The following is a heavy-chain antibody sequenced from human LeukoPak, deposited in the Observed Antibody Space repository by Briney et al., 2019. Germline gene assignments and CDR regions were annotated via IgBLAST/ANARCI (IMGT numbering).Heavy chain of an antibody. D-gene: IGHD5-18*01. CDR1: GGSFSGYY. Sequence: SETLSLTCAVYGGSFSGYYWSWIRQPPGKGLEWIGEINHSGSTNYNPSLKSRVTISVDTSKNQFSLKLSSVTAADTAVYYCARGRPPSGYSYGRRRYFDSWGQGTLVTVSS. J-gene: IGHJ4*02. V-gene: IGHV4-34*01. CDR3: ARGRPPSGYSYGRRRYFDS. CDR2: INHSGST.